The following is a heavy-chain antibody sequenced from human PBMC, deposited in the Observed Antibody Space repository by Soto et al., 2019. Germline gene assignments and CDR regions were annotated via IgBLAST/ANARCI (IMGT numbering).Heavy chain of an antibody. V-gene: IGHV1-8*01. D-gene: IGHD2-15*01. J-gene: IGHJ5*02. CDR2: MNPNSGNT. CDR1: GYTFTSYD. CDR3: ARGLRVVAAILYSYWFDP. Sequence: ASVKVSCKASGYTFTSYDINWVRQATGQGLEWMGWMNPNSGNTGYAQKFQGRVTMTRNTSISTAYMELSSLRSEDTAVYYCARGLRVVAAILYSYWFDPWGQGTLVTVSS.